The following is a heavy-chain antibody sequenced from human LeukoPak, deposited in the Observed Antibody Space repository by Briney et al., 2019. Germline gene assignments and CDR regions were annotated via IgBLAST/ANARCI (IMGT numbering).Heavy chain of an antibody. J-gene: IGHJ5*02. CDR3: ARGYRSSTSCYIIIWFDP. CDR1: GYTFTGYY. V-gene: IGHV1-2*02. D-gene: IGHD2-2*02. Sequence: GASVKVSCKASGYTFTGYYMHWVRQAPGQGLEWMGWINPNSGGTNYAQKFQGRVTMTRDTSISTAYMELSRLRSDDTAVYYCARGYRSSTSCYIIIWFDPWGQGTLVTVSS. CDR2: INPNSGGT.